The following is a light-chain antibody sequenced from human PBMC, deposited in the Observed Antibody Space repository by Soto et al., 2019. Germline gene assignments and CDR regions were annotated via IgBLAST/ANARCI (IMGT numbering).Light chain of an antibody. J-gene: IGLJ3*02. V-gene: IGLV1-47*01. CDR2: RNN. CDR3: AAWDDTLYAQV. CDR1: RSKIGSNF. Sequence: QPVLTQSPSASGTPGQRVTISCSGSRSKIGSNFVYWYQQVPGTVPRLLIQRNNERPSGVPDRFSGSKSGTSVSLAISGLRSDDEATYYCAAWDDTLYAQVFGGGTKLPVL.